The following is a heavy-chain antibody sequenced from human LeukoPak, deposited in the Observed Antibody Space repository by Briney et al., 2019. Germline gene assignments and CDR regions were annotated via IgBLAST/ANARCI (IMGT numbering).Heavy chain of an antibody. J-gene: IGHJ3*02. V-gene: IGHV3-21*01. CDR3: ARVRMTNDAFDI. CDR1: GFTFSSYS. Sequence: TGGSLRLSCAASGFTFSSYSMNWVRQAPRKGLEWVSSISSSSSYIYYADSVKGRFTISRDNAKNSLYLQMNSLRAEDTAVYYCARVRMTNDAFDIWGQGTMVTVSS. CDR2: ISSSSSYI. D-gene: IGHD2/OR15-2a*01.